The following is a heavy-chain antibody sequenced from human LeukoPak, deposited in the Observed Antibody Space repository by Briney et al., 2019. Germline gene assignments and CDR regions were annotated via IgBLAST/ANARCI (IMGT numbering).Heavy chain of an antibody. V-gene: IGHV5-51*01. D-gene: IGHD5-12*01. CDR2: INTRGSDT. J-gene: IGHJ4*02. Sequence: GESLKISRKGSGYIFTNYWIGWVRQMPGKGVGWMGIINTRGSDTRYSTSFQSQGTISADKFSSTAYLQWSTLKASDTAMYYCAGHVASWKPPNWGQGTLVTVSS. CDR1: GYIFTNYW. CDR3: AGHVASWKPPN.